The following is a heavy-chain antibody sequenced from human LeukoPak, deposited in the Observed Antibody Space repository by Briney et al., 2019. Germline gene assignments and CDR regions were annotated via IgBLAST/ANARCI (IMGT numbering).Heavy chain of an antibody. Sequence: GGSLRLSCAASGFTFDDYAMHWVRQAPGKGLEWVSGISWNSGSIGYADSVKGRFTISRDNAKNSLYLQMSSLRAEDTALYYCAKDIEAGRAVEIDYWGQGTLVTVSS. CDR3: AKDIEAGRAVEIDY. V-gene: IGHV3-9*01. D-gene: IGHD6-19*01. CDR1: GFTFDDYA. CDR2: ISWNSGSI. J-gene: IGHJ4*02.